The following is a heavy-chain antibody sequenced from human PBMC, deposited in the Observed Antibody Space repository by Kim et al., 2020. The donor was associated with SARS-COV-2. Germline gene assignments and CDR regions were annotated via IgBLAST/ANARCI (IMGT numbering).Heavy chain of an antibody. V-gene: IGHV4-59*08. J-gene: IGHJ4*01. D-gene: IGHD3-3*01. CDR1: GGSISSYY. CDR2: IYYSGST. Sequence: SETLSLTCTVSGGSISSYYWSWIRQPPGKGLEWIGYIYYSGSTNYNPSLKSRVTISVDTSKNQFSLKLSSVTAADTAVYYCARTYYDFWSGYGSGSYFD. CDR3: ARTYYDFWSGYGSGSYFD.